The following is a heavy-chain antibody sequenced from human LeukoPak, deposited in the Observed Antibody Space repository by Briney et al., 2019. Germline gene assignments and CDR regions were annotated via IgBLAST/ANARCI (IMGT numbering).Heavy chain of an antibody. V-gene: IGHV3-23*01. Sequence: PGGSLRLSCAASGFTFSSYAMSWVRQAPGKGLEWVSAISGSGGSADYTDSVKGRFTISRDNSKNTLYLQMNSLRAEDTAGYYCATHYCDSTSCYAGGGYWGQGTLVTVSS. CDR1: GFTFSSYA. D-gene: IGHD2-2*01. CDR3: ATHYCDSTSCYAGGGY. CDR2: ISGSGGSA. J-gene: IGHJ4*02.